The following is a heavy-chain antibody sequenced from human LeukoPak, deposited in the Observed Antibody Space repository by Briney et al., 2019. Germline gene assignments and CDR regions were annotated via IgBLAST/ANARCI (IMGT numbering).Heavy chain of an antibody. Sequence: SETLSLTCTVSGGSISSSSYYWGWIRQPPGKGLEWIGSIYYSGSTYYNPSLKSRVTISVDTSRNQFSLKLSSVTAADTAVYYCARVFVVVTGGWYFDLWGRGTLVTVSS. V-gene: IGHV4-39*01. CDR1: GGSISSSSYY. CDR3: ARVFVVVTGGWYFDL. D-gene: IGHD2-21*02. CDR2: IYYSGST. J-gene: IGHJ2*01.